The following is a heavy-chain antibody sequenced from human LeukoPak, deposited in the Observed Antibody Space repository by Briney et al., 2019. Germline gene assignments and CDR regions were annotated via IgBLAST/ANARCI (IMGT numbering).Heavy chain of an antibody. D-gene: IGHD3-3*01. CDR3: ARDLGLTISANWLDP. Sequence: PSETLSLTCCVSGYSISSDYFWVWIRQPPGKGLEWIGSVYHTGATYYNPSLRSPVTISVDTSKNQFSLALNSVTAADTAVYYCARDLGLTISANWLDPWGQGTLVTVSS. CDR2: VYHTGAT. V-gene: IGHV4-38-2*02. CDR1: GYSISSDYF. J-gene: IGHJ5*02.